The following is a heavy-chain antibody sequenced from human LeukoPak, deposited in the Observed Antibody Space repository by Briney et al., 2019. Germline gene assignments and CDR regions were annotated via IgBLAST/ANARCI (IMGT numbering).Heavy chain of an antibody. CDR2: IYTSGST. V-gene: IGHV4-61*02. D-gene: IGHD6-6*01. J-gene: IGHJ6*03. Sequence: KSSETLSLTCIVSGASIRSSNYHCGWIRQPAGKGLEWIGRIYTSGSTNYNPSLKSRVTISVDTSKNQFSLKLSSVTAADTAVYYCARARRGSSSSSHRYYYMDVWGKGTTVTVSS. CDR1: GASIRSSNYH. CDR3: ARARRGSSSSSHRYYYMDV.